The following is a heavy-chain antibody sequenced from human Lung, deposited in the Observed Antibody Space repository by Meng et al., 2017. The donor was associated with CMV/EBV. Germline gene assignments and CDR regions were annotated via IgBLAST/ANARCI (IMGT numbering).Heavy chain of an antibody. V-gene: IGHV4-39*01. CDR1: GGPISSSDYY. D-gene: IGHD3-22*01. Sequence: SXTXSLXCTVSGGPISSSDYYWGWIRQPPGKGLEWIGTIFYRGNTYYNPSLKSRVTISVDTSKNQFSLKLSSVTAADTAVYYCARHRDSSVHYFGWFDPWGQGTXVTGSS. CDR3: ARHRDSSVHYFGWFDP. CDR2: IFYRGNT. J-gene: IGHJ5*02.